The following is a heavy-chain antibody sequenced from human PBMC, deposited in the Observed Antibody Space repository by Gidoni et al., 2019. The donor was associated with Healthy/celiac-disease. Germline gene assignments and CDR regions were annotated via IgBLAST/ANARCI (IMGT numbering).Heavy chain of an antibody. CDR1: GFTFSSYG. D-gene: IGHD3-10*01. J-gene: IGHJ3*02. CDR2: IWYDGSNK. CDR3: ARPSINGDAFDI. V-gene: IGHV3-33*01. Sequence: QVQLVESGGGVVQPGRSLRLSCAASGFTFSSYGMHWVRQAPGKGLEWVAVIWYDGSNKYYADSVKGRFTISRDNSKNTLYLQMNSLRAEDTAVYYCARPSINGDAFDIWGQGTMVTVSS.